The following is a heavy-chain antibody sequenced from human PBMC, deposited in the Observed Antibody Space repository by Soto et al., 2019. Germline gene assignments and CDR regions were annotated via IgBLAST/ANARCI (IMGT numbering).Heavy chain of an antibody. D-gene: IGHD6-19*01. CDR3: TRGLLSSGWYKYYYYYGMDV. CDR1: GFTFGDYA. Sequence: GGSLILSCTASGFTFGDYAMSWVRQAPGKGLEWVGFIRSKAYGGTTEYAASVKGRFTISRDDSKSIAYLQMNSLKTEDTAVYYCTRGLLSSGWYKYYYYYGMDVWGQGTTVTV. J-gene: IGHJ6*02. V-gene: IGHV3-49*04. CDR2: IRSKAYGGTT.